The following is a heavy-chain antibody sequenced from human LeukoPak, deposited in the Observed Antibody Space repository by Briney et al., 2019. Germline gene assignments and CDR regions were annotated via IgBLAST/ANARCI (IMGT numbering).Heavy chain of an antibody. CDR3: ARVLGSYASDY. D-gene: IGHD3-16*01. J-gene: IGHJ4*02. V-gene: IGHV3-33*01. CDR2: IWYGGSTK. Sequence: AGGSLRLSCTASGFTFSNYGMHWVRQAPGKGLEWMALIWYGGSTKFYADSVKGRFTISRDDSKNTMYLQMNSLRAEDTAVYYCARVLGSYASDYWGQGTLVTVSS. CDR1: GFTFSNYG.